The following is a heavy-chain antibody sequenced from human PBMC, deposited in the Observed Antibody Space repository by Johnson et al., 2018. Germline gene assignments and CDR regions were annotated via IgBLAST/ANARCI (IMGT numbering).Heavy chain of an antibody. Sequence: QVQLVESGGGVVQPGRSLRLSCAASGFIFNTYAMHWVRQAPGKGLEWVATLSYDGRYKYYADSVKGRFTTSRDNFKNTLWLQMDSLGAEDTALYYCARGRIAAAGMAQYFQPWGQGTVVTGSS. CDR1: GFIFNTYA. CDR2: LSYDGRYK. V-gene: IGHV3-30*14. CDR3: ARGRIAAAGMAQYFQP. J-gene: IGHJ1*01. D-gene: IGHD6-13*01.